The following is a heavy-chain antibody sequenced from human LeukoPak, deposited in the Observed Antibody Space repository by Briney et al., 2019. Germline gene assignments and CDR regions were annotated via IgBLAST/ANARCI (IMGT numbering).Heavy chain of an antibody. CDR3: AKAFSGWYPRKLFDY. V-gene: IGHV3-64*05. J-gene: IGHJ4*02. Sequence: GGSLRLSCSASGFTFSSYALHWVRQAPGKGLEYVSSISSSGGNTYYADSLKGRFTISRDNSKNTLYIEMNSLRAEDTAVYYCAKAFSGWYPRKLFDYWGQGALVTVSS. D-gene: IGHD6-19*01. CDR2: ISSSGGNT. CDR1: GFTFSSYA.